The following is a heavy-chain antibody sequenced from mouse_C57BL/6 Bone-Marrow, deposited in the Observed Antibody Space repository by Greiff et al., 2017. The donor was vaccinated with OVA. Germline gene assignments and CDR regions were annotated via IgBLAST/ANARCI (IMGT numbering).Heavy chain of an antibody. D-gene: IGHD2-3*01. CDR3: ARYDGYFAWFAY. CDR1: GFHIKNTY. CDR2: IDPANGNT. Sequence: VQLQQSVAELVRPGASVKLSCTASGFHIKNTYMHWVKQRPEQGLEWIGRIDPANGNTKYAPKFQGKATITADTSSNTAYLQLSSLTSEDTAIYYCARYDGYFAWFAYWGQGTLVTVSA. J-gene: IGHJ3*01. V-gene: IGHV14-3*01.